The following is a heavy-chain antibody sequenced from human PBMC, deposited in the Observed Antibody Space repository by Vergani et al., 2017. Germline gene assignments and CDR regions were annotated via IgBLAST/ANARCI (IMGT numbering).Heavy chain of an antibody. CDR1: GGSISSYY. V-gene: IGHV4-59*01. D-gene: IGHD5-12*01. CDR2: IYYSGST. CDR3: ARVGLRYSYYDYGMDV. Sequence: QVQLQESGPGLVKPSETLSLTCTVSGGSISSYYWSWIRQPPGKGLEWIGYIYYSGSTNYNPSLKSRVTISVDTSKNQFSLKLSSVTAADTAVYYCARVGLRYSYYDYGMDVWGQGP. J-gene: IGHJ6*02.